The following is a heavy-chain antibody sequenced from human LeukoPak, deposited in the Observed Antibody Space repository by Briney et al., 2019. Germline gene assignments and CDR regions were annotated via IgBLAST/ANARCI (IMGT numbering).Heavy chain of an antibody. CDR3: ARGGRHLVPARIDN. D-gene: IGHD2-2*01. CDR2: ITSDAYST. CDR1: GFTFNNYV. V-gene: IGHV3-64*01. J-gene: IGHJ4*02. Sequence: GGSLRLSCTASGFTFNNYVMDWLRQAPGKGLEHVSVITSDAYSTSYGNSVKGRFTISRDNSKSTLYLQMGGLRSEDMAVYFCARGGRHLVPARIDNWGQGTLVIVSS.